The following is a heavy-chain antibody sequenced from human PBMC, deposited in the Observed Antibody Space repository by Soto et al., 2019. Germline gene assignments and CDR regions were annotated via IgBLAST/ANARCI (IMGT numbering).Heavy chain of an antibody. J-gene: IGHJ4*02. CDR3: AKSLKIFGLATTISGPLDS. Sequence: SGGGWVQPGRSLRLSCAASGFTFDNYAMHWVRQAPGKGLEWVSGISWNSGNIGYADSVKGRFTIARDNAKTSLYLEMNSLRAEDTALYYCAKSLKIFGLATTISGPLDSWGQGALVTVSS. CDR2: ISWNSGNI. CDR1: GFTFDNYA. D-gene: IGHD3-3*01. V-gene: IGHV3-9*01.